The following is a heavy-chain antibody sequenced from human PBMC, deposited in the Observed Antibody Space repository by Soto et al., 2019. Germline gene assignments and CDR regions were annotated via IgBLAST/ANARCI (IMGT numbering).Heavy chain of an antibody. Sequence: PGGSLRLSCAASGFTFSSYSMNWVRQAPGKGLEWVSSISSSSSYIYYADSVKGRFTISRDNAKNSLYLQMNSLRAEDTAVYYCARDRRATASVPRRPVDYWGQGTLVTVSS. CDR2: ISSSSSYI. V-gene: IGHV3-21*01. D-gene: IGHD1-26*01. CDR1: GFTFSSYS. CDR3: ARDRRATASVPRRPVDY. J-gene: IGHJ4*02.